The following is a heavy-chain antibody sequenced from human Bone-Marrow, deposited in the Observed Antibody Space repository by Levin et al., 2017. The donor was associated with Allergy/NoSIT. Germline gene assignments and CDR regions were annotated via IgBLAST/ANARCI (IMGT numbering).Heavy chain of an antibody. CDR1: GGSISSGDYY. CDR2: IYYSGST. V-gene: IGHV4-30-4*01. D-gene: IGHD3-3*01. J-gene: IGHJ5*02. CDR3: ARERSRNRYYDFWSGYSVDWFDP. Sequence: SETLSLTCTVSGGSISSGDYYWSWIRQPPGKGLEWIGYIYYSGSTYYNPSLKSRVTISVDTSKNQFSLKLSSVTAADTAVYYCARERSRNRYYDFWSGYSVDWFDPWGQGTLVTVSS.